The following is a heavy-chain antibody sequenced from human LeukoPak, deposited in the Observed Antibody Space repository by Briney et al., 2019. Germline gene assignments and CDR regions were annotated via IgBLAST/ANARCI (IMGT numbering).Heavy chain of an antibody. Sequence: PSETLSLTCTVSGGSISSGDYYWSWIRQPPGKGLEWIGYIYYSGSTYYNPSLKSRVTISVDTSKNQFSLKLSSVTAADTAVYYCARGVLVVVVPAATFDYWGQGTLVTVSS. D-gene: IGHD2-2*01. CDR3: ARGVLVVVVPAATFDY. J-gene: IGHJ4*02. V-gene: IGHV4-30-4*08. CDR1: GGSISSGDYY. CDR2: IYYSGST.